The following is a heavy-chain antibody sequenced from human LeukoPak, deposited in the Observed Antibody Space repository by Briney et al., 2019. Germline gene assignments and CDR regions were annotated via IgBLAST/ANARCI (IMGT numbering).Heavy chain of an antibody. CDR1: GGSISSYY. CDR3: AREPTDIVVVPAALLDAFDI. Sequence: SETLSLTCTVSGGSISSYYWSWIRQPAGKGLEWIGRIYTSGSTNYNPSLKSRVTMSVDTSKNQFSLKLSSVTAADTAVYYCAREPTDIVVVPAALLDAFDIWGQGTMVTVSS. J-gene: IGHJ3*02. CDR2: IYTSGST. D-gene: IGHD2-2*01. V-gene: IGHV4-4*07.